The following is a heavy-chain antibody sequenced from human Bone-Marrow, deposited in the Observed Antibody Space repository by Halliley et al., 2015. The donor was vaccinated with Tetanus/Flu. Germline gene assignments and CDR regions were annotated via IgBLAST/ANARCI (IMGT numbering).Heavy chain of an antibody. CDR3: AKADAYCGGDCYPSLDH. Sequence: ISSSGAKTFHADSVKGRFPLSRDNSKNSVFLQMDSLRAEDTAVYYCAKADAYCGGDCYPSLDHWGQGIRVSVSS. V-gene: IGHV3-23*01. D-gene: IGHD2-21*02. J-gene: IGHJ4*02. CDR2: ISSSGAKT.